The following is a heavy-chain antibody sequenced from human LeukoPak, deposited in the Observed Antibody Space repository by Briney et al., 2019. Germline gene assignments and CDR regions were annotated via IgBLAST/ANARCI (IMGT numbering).Heavy chain of an antibody. CDR1: GYTFTSYG. V-gene: IGHV1-8*02. CDR2: MNPNSGNT. D-gene: IGHD4-23*01. J-gene: IGHJ1*01. CDR3: ARTQYYGGNSWYFQH. Sequence: GASVKVPCKASGYTFTSYGISWVRQATGQGLEWMGWMNPNSGNTGYAQKFQGRVTMTRNTSISTAYMELSSLRSEDTAVYYCARTQYYGGNSWYFQHWGQGTLVTVSS.